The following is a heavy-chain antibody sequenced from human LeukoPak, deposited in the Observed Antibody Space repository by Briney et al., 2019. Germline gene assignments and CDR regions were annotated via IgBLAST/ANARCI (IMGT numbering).Heavy chain of an antibody. Sequence: SETLSLTCTVSGGSISSYYWSWIRQPPGKGLEWNGYIYYSGSTNYNPSLKSRVTISVDTSKNQFSLKLSSVTAADTAVYYCARRGMVRGVKGSFDYWGQGTLVTVSS. J-gene: IGHJ4*02. CDR2: IYYSGST. CDR3: ARRGMVRGVKGSFDY. CDR1: GGSISSYY. D-gene: IGHD3-10*01. V-gene: IGHV4-59*12.